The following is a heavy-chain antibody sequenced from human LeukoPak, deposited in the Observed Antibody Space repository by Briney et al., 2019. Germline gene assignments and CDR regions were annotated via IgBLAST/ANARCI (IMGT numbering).Heavy chain of an antibody. D-gene: IGHD6-6*01. CDR2: IKQDGSQI. CDR1: GFTFTNYW. V-gene: IGHV3-7*01. Sequence: PGGSLRLSCAASGFTFTNYWMTWVRQTQGKGLEWVANIKQDGSQIFYVDSVKGRFTISRDSAKSSVYLQMNNVRAEDTAVYHCARIGYSSSSFDFWGQGTLVTVSS. J-gene: IGHJ4*02. CDR3: ARIGYSSSSFDF.